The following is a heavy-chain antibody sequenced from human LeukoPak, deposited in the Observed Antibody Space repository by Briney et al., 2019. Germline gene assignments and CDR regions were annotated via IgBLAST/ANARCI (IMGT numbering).Heavy chain of an antibody. V-gene: IGHV3-11*01. D-gene: IGHD4-23*01. Sequence: GGSLRLPCAASGFTFSDYYMSWIRQAPGKGLEWVSYISGSGSTVYYAASVRGRFTISRDNAKSSLFLQMNSLRAEDTAVYYCARDRGNSDPGDWFDSWGQGTLVTVSS. CDR3: ARDRGNSDPGDWFDS. CDR2: ISGSGSTV. CDR1: GFTFSDYY. J-gene: IGHJ5*01.